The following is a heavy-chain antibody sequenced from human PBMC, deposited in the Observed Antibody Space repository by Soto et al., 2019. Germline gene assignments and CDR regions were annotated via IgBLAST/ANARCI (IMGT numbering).Heavy chain of an antibody. CDR3: ARGMTTVTSDAFDI. CDR2: ITAYNANT. V-gene: IGHV1-18*01. J-gene: IGHJ3*02. D-gene: IGHD4-4*01. Sequence: ASVKVSCKASGYTFTSFGISWVRQAPGQGLEWMGWITAYNANTNYAQKLQGRVTMTRDTSTSTVYMELSSLRSEDTAVYYCARGMTTVTSDAFDIWGQGTMVTVSS. CDR1: GYTFTSFG.